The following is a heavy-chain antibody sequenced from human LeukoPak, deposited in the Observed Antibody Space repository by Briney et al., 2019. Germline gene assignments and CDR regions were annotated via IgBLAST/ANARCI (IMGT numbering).Heavy chain of an antibody. CDR2: ISGGGGST. CDR3: ARDGGYCSSTSCYDGDYEDY. D-gene: IGHD2-2*01. V-gene: IGHV3-23*01. J-gene: IGHJ4*02. Sequence: PGGSLRLSCAASGFTFSNFAMTWVRQAPGKGLEWVSSISGGGGSTYYADSVKGRFTISRDNSKNTVYLQMNSLRAEDTAVYYCARDGGYCSSTSCYDGDYEDYWGQGTLVTVSS. CDR1: GFTFSNFA.